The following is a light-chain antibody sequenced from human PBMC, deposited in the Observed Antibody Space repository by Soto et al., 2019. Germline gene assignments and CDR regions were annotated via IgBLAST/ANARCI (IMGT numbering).Light chain of an antibody. V-gene: IGKV1-8*01. J-gene: IGKJ2*01. CDR1: QGISSY. CDR3: QQYYSYPHT. Sequence: AIRMTQSPSSFSASTGDRFTITCRASQGISSYLAWYQQKPGKAPKLLIYAASTLQSGVPSRFSGSGSGTDFTLTISCLQSEDFATYYCQQYYSYPHTFGQGTKLEIK. CDR2: AAS.